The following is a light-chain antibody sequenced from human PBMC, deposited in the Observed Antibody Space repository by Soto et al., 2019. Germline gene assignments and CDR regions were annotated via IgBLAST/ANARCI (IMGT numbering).Light chain of an antibody. J-gene: IGLJ1*01. CDR3: AAWDDSLSGPSYV. V-gene: IGLV1-47*01. Sequence: QSVLTQPPSASGTPGQRVTISCSGSSSNIGSNYVYWYQQLPGTAPKLLIYRNNQRPSEVPDRFSGSKSGTSASLAISGLRSEDEADYYCAAWDDSLSGPSYVFGTGTKVTVL. CDR1: SSNIGSNY. CDR2: RNN.